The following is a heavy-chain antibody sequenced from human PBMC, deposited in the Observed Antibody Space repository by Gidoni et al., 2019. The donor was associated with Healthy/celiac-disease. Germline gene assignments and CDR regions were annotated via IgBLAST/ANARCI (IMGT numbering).Heavy chain of an antibody. CDR1: GFTFSSYA. CDR3: AREIPPTMIVVAPGAFDI. CDR2: ISYDGSNK. V-gene: IGHV3-30-3*01. D-gene: IGHD3-22*01. J-gene: IGHJ3*02. Sequence: QVQLVESGGGVVQPGRSLRLSCAASGFTFSSYAMHWVRQAPGKGLEWVAVISYDGSNKYYADSVKGRFTISRDNSKNTLYLQMNSLRAEETAVYYCAREIPPTMIVVAPGAFDIWGQGTMVTVSS.